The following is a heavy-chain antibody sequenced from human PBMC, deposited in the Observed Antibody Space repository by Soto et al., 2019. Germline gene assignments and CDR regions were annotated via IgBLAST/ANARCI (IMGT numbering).Heavy chain of an antibody. CDR1: GDSVSSNSAA. CDR3: ARGNTNRAGTRSAADNWFDP. Sequence: SQILSLTCAISGDSVSSNSAAWNWIRQSPSRGLEWLGRTYYRSKWYNDYAVSVKSRITINPDTSKNQFSLQLNSVTPEDTAVYYCARGNTNRAGTRSAADNWFDPWGQGTLVTVSS. D-gene: IGHD6-13*01. V-gene: IGHV6-1*01. J-gene: IGHJ5*02. CDR2: TYYRSKWYN.